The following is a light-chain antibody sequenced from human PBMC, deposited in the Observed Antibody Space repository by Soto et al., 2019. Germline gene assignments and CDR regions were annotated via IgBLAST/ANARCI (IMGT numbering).Light chain of an antibody. J-gene: IGKJ2*03. CDR3: QQFDSSRVYS. Sequence: EIVLTQSPVNLSLSPGERATLSCRASQSVTSTYLAWYQQKPGQSPRLIIYGGSTRASGFPDRFSGGGSGTDFTLTISRLEPEDSAVYYCHCQQFDSSRVYSFGQGTKLEI. V-gene: IGKV3-20*01. CDR2: GGS. CDR1: QSVTSTY.